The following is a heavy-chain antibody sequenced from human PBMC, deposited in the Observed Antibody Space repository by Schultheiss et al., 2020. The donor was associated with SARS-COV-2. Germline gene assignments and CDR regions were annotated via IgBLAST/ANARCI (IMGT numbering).Heavy chain of an antibody. D-gene: IGHD4-17*01. Sequence: SETLSLTCAVYGGSFSGYYWGWIRQPPGKGLEWIGSIYHSGNSYYNPSLKSRVTISVDKSKNQFSLKLSSVTAADTAVYYCARNDYGDYVFGYWGQGTLVTVSS. J-gene: IGHJ4*02. CDR3: ARNDYGDYVFGY. CDR1: GGSFSGYY. V-gene: IGHV4-34*01. CDR2: IYHSGNS.